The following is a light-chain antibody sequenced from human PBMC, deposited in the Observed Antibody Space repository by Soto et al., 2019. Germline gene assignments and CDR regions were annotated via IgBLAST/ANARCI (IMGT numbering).Light chain of an antibody. Sequence: EIVMTQSPATLSVSPGERATLSCRASQSVSTDIAWYQQKPGQAPRRLIYGASTRATGIPARFSGSGSGTEFTLTINSLQSEDLAIYYCHQYNDWPRFTFGPGTKVEIK. V-gene: IGKV3-15*01. J-gene: IGKJ3*01. CDR1: QSVSTD. CDR2: GAS. CDR3: HQYNDWPRFT.